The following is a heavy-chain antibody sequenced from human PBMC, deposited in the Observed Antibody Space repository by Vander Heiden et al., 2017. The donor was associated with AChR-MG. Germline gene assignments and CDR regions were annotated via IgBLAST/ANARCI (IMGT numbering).Heavy chain of an antibody. CDR3: VRQYYVSGSYHFDP. D-gene: IGHD3-10*01. V-gene: IGHV4-59*08. J-gene: IGHJ5*02. CDR1: GGSISSNY. CDR2: SYYRGST. Sequence: QVQLQESGPGLVQPSETLSLTCTVSGGSISSNYWSWIRQPPGKGMEWIGWSYYRGSTNYRPSLRSRVTISVDTSKNQFSLKLSSVTAADTAVYYCVRQYYVSGSYHFDPWGQGTLVTVSS.